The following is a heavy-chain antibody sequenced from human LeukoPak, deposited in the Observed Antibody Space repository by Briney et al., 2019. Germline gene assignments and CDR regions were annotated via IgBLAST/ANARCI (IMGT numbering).Heavy chain of an antibody. D-gene: IGHD7-27*01. CDR2: ISSGSSNI. CDR3: AKGDVSVTREFDY. Sequence: PGGSLRLSCTASGFIFSTYSMIWVRQAPGKGLEWVSSISSGSSNIYYADSVKGRFTISRDNAQNSLYLQMNSLRAEGTAVYYCAKGDVSVTREFDYWGQGTLVTVSS. J-gene: IGHJ4*02. CDR1: GFIFSTYS. V-gene: IGHV3-21*01.